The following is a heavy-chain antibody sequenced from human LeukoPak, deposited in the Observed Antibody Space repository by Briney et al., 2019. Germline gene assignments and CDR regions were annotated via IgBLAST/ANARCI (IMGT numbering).Heavy chain of an antibody. Sequence: GGPLRLSCAAAGLTFSDYEMYWVRQAPGKGLEWVSYISSSGETIYYADSVKGRFTISRDNANKSLYLRMSSLRVEDTAIYYCIPPAAGLRRTISTEYFQHWGQGALVTVSS. CDR3: IPPAAGLRRTISTEYFQH. V-gene: IGHV3-48*03. J-gene: IGHJ1*01. D-gene: IGHD6-13*01. CDR2: ISSSGETI. CDR1: GLTFSDYE.